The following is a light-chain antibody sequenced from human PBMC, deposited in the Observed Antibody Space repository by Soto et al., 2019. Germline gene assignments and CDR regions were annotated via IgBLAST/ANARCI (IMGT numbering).Light chain of an antibody. J-gene: IGKJ1*01. V-gene: IGKV3-15*01. CDR3: QQYNNWPPWT. CDR1: QSVSNN. CDR2: GAS. Sequence: EIVMTQSPATLSVSPGERATLSCRASQSVSNNLAWYQHKPGQAPSLLIYGASTRATGIPARFSGSGSGTEFTLTISSRQSEDFAVYYCQQYNNWPPWTFGQGTKVEIK.